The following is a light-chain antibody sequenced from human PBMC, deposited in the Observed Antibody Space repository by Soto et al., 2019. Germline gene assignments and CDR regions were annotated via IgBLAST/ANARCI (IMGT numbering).Light chain of an antibody. CDR1: QTISSW. J-gene: IGKJ4*01. V-gene: IGKV1-5*03. CDR3: LQDFNYPLT. CDR2: KAS. Sequence: DIQMTQSPSTLSGSVGDRVTITCRASQTISSWLAWYQQKPGKAPKLLIYKASTLKSGVPSRFSGSGFGTDFTLTISSLQPEDSATYYCLQDFNYPLTFGGGTKVDIK.